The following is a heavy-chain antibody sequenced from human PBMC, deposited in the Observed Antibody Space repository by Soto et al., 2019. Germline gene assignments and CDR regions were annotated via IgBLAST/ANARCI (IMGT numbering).Heavy chain of an antibody. CDR2: INPSGGST. D-gene: IGHD2-15*01. CDR1: GYTFTSYY. Sequence: ASVKVSCKASGYTFTSYYMHWVRQAPGQGLEWMGIINPSGGSTSYAQKFQGRVTMTRDTSTSTVYMELSSLRSEDTAVYYCAREALSPRNIVVVVAATHEYFQHWGQGTLVTVSS. J-gene: IGHJ1*01. CDR3: AREALSPRNIVVVVAATHEYFQH. V-gene: IGHV1-46*03.